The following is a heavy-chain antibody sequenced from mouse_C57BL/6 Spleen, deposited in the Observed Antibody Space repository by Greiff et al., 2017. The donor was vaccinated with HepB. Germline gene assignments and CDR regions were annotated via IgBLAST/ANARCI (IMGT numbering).Heavy chain of an antibody. V-gene: IGHV1-54*01. CDR2: INTGSGGT. D-gene: IGHD1-1*01. J-gene: IGHJ4*01. Sequence: QVQLQQSGAELVRPGTSLKVSCKASEYAFTNYLIEWVKKRPGQGLELVGVINTGSGGTNYTEKVKGKATLTADKSSSTAYMQLSSLTSEDSAVYFCARRGATVVDLYAMDYWGQGTSVTVSS. CDR3: ARRGATVVDLYAMDY. CDR1: EYAFTNYL.